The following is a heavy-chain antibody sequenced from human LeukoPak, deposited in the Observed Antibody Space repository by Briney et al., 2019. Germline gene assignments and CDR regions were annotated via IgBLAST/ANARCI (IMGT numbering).Heavy chain of an antibody. CDR3: TSAPGVQYGY. Sequence: PGGSLRLSCAASGFTFSSSWMHWVRQAPGEGLVWVSRINPDGSHTNYADSVKGRSTISRHNPKNTLYLQTNSLRVEDTAVYFCTSAPGVQYGYWGQGTLVIVSS. CDR2: INPDGSHT. J-gene: IGHJ4*02. D-gene: IGHD4-11*01. CDR1: GFTFSSSW. V-gene: IGHV3-74*01.